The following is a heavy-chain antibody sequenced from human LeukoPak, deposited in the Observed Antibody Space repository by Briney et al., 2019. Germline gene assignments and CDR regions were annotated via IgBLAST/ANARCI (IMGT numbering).Heavy chain of an antibody. V-gene: IGHV1-8*01. Sequence: GASVKVSCKASGYTFINYDIMWVRQATGQGLEWMGWMNSNSGNTGYAQKFQGGVTMTRDTSMSTAYMELSSLRSEDTAVYYCTRGRGGTIVWGYLDYWGQGTLVTVSS. CDR3: TRGRGGTIVWGYLDY. CDR2: MNSNSGNT. D-gene: IGHD3-16*01. J-gene: IGHJ4*02. CDR1: GYTFINYD.